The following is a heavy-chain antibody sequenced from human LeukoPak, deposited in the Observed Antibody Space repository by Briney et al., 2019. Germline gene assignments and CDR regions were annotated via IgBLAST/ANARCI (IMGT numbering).Heavy chain of an antibody. V-gene: IGHV1-18*01. J-gene: IGHJ3*02. Sequence: GASVKVSCKASGYTFTSYGISWVRQAPGQGLEWMGWISDYNGNTNYAQKLQGRVTMTTDTSTSTAYMELRSLRSDDTAVYYCARVGYCTNGVCYDAFDIWGQGTMVTVSS. CDR1: GYTFTSYG. D-gene: IGHD2-8*01. CDR2: ISDYNGNT. CDR3: ARVGYCTNGVCYDAFDI.